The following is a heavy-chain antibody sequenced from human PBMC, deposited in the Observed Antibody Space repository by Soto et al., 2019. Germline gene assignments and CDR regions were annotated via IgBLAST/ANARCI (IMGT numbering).Heavy chain of an antibody. CDR3: ARDGVAVAEPDY. J-gene: IGHJ4*02. CDR1: GFTVSSNY. V-gene: IGHV3-66*01. Sequence: EVQLVESGGGLVQPGGSLRLSCAASGFTVSSNYMSWVRQAPGKGLEWVSVIYSGGSTYYADSVKGRFTISRDNSKNTLYLQMNRLRAEDTAVYYCARDGVAVAEPDYWGQGTLVTVSS. CDR2: IYSGGST. D-gene: IGHD6-19*01.